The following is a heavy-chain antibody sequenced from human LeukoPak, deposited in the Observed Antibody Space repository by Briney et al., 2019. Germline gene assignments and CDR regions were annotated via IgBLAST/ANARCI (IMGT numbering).Heavy chain of an antibody. CDR1: GGTFNIYA. J-gene: IGHJ5*02. CDR3: AREAYCSSTSCYTNWFDP. D-gene: IGHD2-2*02. Sequence: SVTVSSTASGGTFNIYAISCVRQTPRQGLWWMGGIITIFGTANYAQKFQGRVTITTDESTSTAYMELSSLRSEDTAVYYCAREAYCSSTSCYTNWFDPWGQGTLVTVSS. CDR2: IITIFGTA. V-gene: IGHV1-69*05.